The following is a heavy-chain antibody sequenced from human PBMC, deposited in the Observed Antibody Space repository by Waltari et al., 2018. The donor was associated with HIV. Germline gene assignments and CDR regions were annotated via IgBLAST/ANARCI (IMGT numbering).Heavy chain of an antibody. CDR2: ISPIFGTA. J-gene: IGHJ6*02. V-gene: IGHV1-69*01. CDR1: GGTISSYD. D-gene: IGHD6-19*01. CDR3: AAFIAVAGTSYYYYGMDV. Sequence: QVQLVKSGAEVTTPRHSVKVSCQASGGTISSYDITWLRQDPGQGSERMGGISPIFGTANYAQKVQGRVTITADESTSTAYMELSSLRSEDTAVYYCAAFIAVAGTSYYYYGMDVWGQGTTVTVSS.